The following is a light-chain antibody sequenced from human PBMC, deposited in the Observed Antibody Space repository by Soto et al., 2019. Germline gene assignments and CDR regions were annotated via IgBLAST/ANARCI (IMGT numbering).Light chain of an antibody. J-gene: IGKJ1*01. CDR1: QSISSW. V-gene: IGKV1-5*01. CDR2: DAS. Sequence: TQMTPFPSTMCASVGARVTVTFXASQSISSWLAWYQQKPGKAPKLLIYDASSLESGVPSRFSGSGSGTEFTLTITSLQPDDFATYYCQQYNSYPWTFGQGTKVDNK. CDR3: QQYNSYPWT.